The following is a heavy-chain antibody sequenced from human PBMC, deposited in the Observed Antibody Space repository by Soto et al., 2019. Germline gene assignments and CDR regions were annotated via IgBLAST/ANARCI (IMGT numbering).Heavy chain of an antibody. CDR3: ARGKVGLRLGELPI. V-gene: IGHV4-31*03. D-gene: IGHD3-16*01. J-gene: IGHJ4*02. CDR1: GGSISSGGYY. Sequence: QVQLQESGPGLVKPSQTLSLTCTVSGGSISSGGYYWSWIRQHPGKGLEWIGYIYYSGSTYFNPSLKSRVTIAVDTSKNQFSLKLSSVTAADTAVYYCARGKVGLRLGELPIWGQGTLVTVSS. CDR2: IYYSGST.